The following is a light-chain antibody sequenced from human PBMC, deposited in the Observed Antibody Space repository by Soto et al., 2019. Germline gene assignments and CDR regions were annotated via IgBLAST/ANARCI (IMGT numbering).Light chain of an antibody. Sequence: QSVLTQPASVSGFPGRSITISCTGTSSDVGGYNSVSWYQQHPGKAPQLMIYDVSYRPSGVSDRFSGSKSGNTASLTVSWLRAEDEADYYCSSYASTATRVFGGGTKVTVL. J-gene: IGLJ3*02. CDR1: SSDVGGYNS. V-gene: IGLV2-14*01. CDR3: SSYASTATRV. CDR2: DVS.